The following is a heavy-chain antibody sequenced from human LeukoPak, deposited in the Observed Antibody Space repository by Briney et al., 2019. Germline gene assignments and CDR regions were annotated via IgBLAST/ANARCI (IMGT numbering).Heavy chain of an antibody. CDR1: RFTFSNYW. V-gene: IGHV3-7*01. D-gene: IGHD1-1*01. Sequence: GGSLRLSCVASRFTFSNYWMGWVRQAPGKGLEWVANIKQDESEKYYVDSVKGRFTISRDNAKDSAYLQMNSLTAEDTALYYCARCTTGRTFGSLREIKRSREIDYWGQGTLVTVSS. CDR2: IKQDESEK. CDR3: ARCTTGRTFGSLREIKRSREIDY. J-gene: IGHJ4*02.